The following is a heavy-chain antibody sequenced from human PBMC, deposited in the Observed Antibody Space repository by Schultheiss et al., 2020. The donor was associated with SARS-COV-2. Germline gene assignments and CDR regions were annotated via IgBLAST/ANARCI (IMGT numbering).Heavy chain of an antibody. CDR2: IFYRGST. V-gene: IGHV4-61*01. D-gene: IGHD7-27*01. CDR3: ARDNNRGSLDY. Sequence: SETLSLTCTVSGGSVSSGNYYWNWIRQPPGKGLEWIGYIFYRGSTNYNPSLKSRVTISVDTSNNQFSLKLNSVTAADTAVYYCARDNNRGSLDYWGQGTLVTVSS. J-gene: IGHJ4*02. CDR1: GGSVSSGNYY.